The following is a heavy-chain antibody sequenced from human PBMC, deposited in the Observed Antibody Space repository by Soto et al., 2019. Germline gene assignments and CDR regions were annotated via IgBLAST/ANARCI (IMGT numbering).Heavy chain of an antibody. Sequence: LKISCKGSGYSFTSYWIGWVRQMPGKGLEWMGIIYPGDSDTRYSPSFQGQVTISADKSISTAYLQWSSLKASDTAMYYCARRATGYYGSGSYHDYWGQGTLVTVSS. V-gene: IGHV5-51*01. CDR3: ARRATGYYGSGSYHDY. D-gene: IGHD3-10*01. J-gene: IGHJ4*02. CDR1: GYSFTSYW. CDR2: IYPGDSDT.